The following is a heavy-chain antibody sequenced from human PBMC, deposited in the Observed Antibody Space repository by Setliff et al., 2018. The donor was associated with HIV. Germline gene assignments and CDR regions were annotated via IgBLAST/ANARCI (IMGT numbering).Heavy chain of an antibody. J-gene: IGHJ4*02. CDR1: GFTFSNYN. Sequence: GSLRLSCAASGFTFSNYNMNWVRLRPGKGLEWVASISGSGTYTHYADSVRGRFTVSRDNAKNSLWLQLDSLKVEDTALYFCVRSLSGNSSTYYWAFDFWGQGAPVTVSS. CDR2: ISGSGTYT. V-gene: IGHV3-21*01. D-gene: IGHD3-22*01. CDR3: VRSLSGNSSTYYWAFDF.